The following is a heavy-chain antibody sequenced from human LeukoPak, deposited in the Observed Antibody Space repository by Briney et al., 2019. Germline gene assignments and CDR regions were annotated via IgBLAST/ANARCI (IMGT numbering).Heavy chain of an antibody. Sequence: GALRLSCVASGFTFSNYAMTWVRQAPGKGLEWVSALRNSGSTPYYADSVKGRFTISRDNAKNSLYLQMNSLRAEDTAVYYCARDHSSGWFDYWGQGTLVTVSS. V-gene: IGHV3-21*01. CDR3: ARDHSSGWFDY. CDR2: LRNSGSTP. J-gene: IGHJ4*02. CDR1: GFTFSNYA. D-gene: IGHD6-19*01.